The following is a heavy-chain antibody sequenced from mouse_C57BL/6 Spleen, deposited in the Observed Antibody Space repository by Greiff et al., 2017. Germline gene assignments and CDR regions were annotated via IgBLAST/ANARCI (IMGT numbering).Heavy chain of an antibody. V-gene: IGHV1-59*01. CDR1: GYTFTSYW. D-gene: IGHD2-3*01. CDR2: IDPSDSYT. Sequence: QVQLQQPGAELVRPGTSVKLSCKASGYTFTSYWMHWVKQRPGQGLEWIGVIDPSDSYTNYNQKFKGKATLTVDTSSSTAYMQLSSLTSEDSAVYYCARLELVYEPFAYWGQGTLVTVSA. CDR3: ARLELVYEPFAY. J-gene: IGHJ3*01.